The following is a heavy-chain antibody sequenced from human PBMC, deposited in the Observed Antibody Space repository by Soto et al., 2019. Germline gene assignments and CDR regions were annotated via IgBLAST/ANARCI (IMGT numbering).Heavy chain of an antibody. Sequence: EESLRLSCAASGLPFTNFWMHWVRQAPGEGLVWVSRIKSDGSGTRYAESVKGRFTISRDNAKNTLYLQMNSLRVEDTAVYYCENSYWPVGNYWGQGIPVTVSS. D-gene: IGHD1-26*01. J-gene: IGHJ4*02. CDR3: ENSYWPVGNY. CDR2: IKSDGSGT. V-gene: IGHV3-74*01. CDR1: GLPFTNFW.